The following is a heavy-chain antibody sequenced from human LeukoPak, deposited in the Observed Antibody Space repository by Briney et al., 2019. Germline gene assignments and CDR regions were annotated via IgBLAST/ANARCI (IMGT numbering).Heavy chain of an antibody. V-gene: IGHV1-8*01. J-gene: IGHJ4*02. CDR3: ARGIQLWLTSHFDY. CDR2: MNPNSGNT. Sequence: GASVKVSCKASGYTFTSYDINWVRQATGQGLEWMGWMNPNSGNTGYAQKFQGRVTMTRNTSISTAYMELSSLRSEDTAVYYCARGIQLWLTSHFDYWGQGTLVTVSS. CDR1: GYTFTSYD. D-gene: IGHD5-18*01.